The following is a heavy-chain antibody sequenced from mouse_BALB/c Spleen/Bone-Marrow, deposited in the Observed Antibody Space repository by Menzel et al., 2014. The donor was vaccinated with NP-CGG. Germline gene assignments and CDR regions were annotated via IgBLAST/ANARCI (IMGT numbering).Heavy chain of an antibody. V-gene: IGHV1-87*01. CDR1: GYIFTSNW. J-gene: IGHJ2*01. CDR2: IYPGDGDT. Sequence: VHLVESGAELARPGASVKLSCKASGYIFTSNWMQWVKQRPGQGLEWIGAIYPGDGDTRYTQKFKGKATLTADKSSSTAYMQLSSLASEDSAVYYCSREGGYWGQGTTLRVSS. CDR3: SREGGY.